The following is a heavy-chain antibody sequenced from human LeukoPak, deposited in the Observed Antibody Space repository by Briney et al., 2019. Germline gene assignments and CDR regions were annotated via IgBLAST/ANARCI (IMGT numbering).Heavy chain of an antibody. D-gene: IGHD6-6*01. J-gene: IGHJ1*01. CDR1: GGTFSSYA. V-gene: IGHV1-69*13. Sequence: GASVKVSCKASGGTFSSYAISWVRQAPGQGLEWMGGIIPIFGTANYAQKFQGRVTITADESTSTAYMELSSLRSEDTAVYYCARDDEQLVQLGGVSWGQGTLVTVSS. CDR3: ARDDEQLVQLGGVS. CDR2: IIPIFGTA.